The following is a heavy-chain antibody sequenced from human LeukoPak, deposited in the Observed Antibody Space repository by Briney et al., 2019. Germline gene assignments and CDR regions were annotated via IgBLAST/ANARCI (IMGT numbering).Heavy chain of an antibody. Sequence: GQSLKSSSKGSGYTFTSYCTSCVRQMPGKGLELMGIIYPGDSDTRYSPSFQGQVTISADKSISTAYLQWSSMQASDTAMYYCAREGYCGIGSCLHYWGQGTLVTVSS. J-gene: IGHJ4*02. CDR1: GYTFTSYC. CDR3: AREGYCGIGSCLHY. CDR2: IYPGDSDT. D-gene: IGHD2-15*01. V-gene: IGHV5-51*01.